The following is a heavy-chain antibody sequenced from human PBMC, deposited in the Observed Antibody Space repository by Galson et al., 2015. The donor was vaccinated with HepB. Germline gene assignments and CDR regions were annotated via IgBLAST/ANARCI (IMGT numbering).Heavy chain of an antibody. D-gene: IGHD3-22*01. CDR2: ISARGGNT. CDR1: GFTFTNCA. V-gene: IGHV3-23*01. Sequence: SLRLSCAASGFTFTNCAMDWVRQAPGKGLEWVSSISARGGNTYHADSVKGRFTISRDNSKNTLYLQMNSLTAEDTAVYYCAKGNYSSGRNWFDPWGQGTLVTVSS. CDR3: AKGNYSSGRNWFDP. J-gene: IGHJ5*02.